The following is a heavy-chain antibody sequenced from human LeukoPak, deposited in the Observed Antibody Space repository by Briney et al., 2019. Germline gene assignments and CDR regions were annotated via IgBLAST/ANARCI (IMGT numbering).Heavy chain of an antibody. D-gene: IGHD2-8*01. CDR3: ARVVMVYATAPEHYYGMDV. Sequence: SETLSLTCTVSGGSISSYYWSWIRQPPGKGLEWIGEINHSGSTNYNPSLKSRVTISVDTSKNQFSLKLSSVTAADTAVYYCARVVMVYATAPEHYYGMDVWGQGTTVTVSS. CDR2: INHSGST. J-gene: IGHJ6*02. CDR1: GGSISSYY. V-gene: IGHV4-34*01.